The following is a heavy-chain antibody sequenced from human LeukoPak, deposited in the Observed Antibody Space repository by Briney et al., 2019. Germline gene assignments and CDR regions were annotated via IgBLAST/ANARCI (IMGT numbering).Heavy chain of an antibody. CDR3: ARDLRDNL. CDR2: INHSGGT. J-gene: IGHJ5*02. CDR1: GGSFSGYY. Sequence: SETLSLTCAVYGGSFSGYYWSWIRQPPGKGLEWIGEINHSGGTNYNPSLKSRVTISVDTSKNQFSLKLSSVTAADTAVYYCARDLRDNLWGQGTLVTVSS. V-gene: IGHV4-34*01.